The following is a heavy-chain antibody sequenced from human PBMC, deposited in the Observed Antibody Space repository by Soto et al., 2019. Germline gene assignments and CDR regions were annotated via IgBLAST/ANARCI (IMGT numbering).Heavy chain of an antibody. Sequence: EVQLVESGGGLVKPGGSLRLSCAASGFSFSIYNRNWVRQAPGKGLEWVSSIGSSSSYTYHADSVKGRFTVSRDNAKNSLDLQMNCLRAEDTAVYYGARDGAAAGFNYWGQGTEVTVSS. CDR1: GFSFSIYN. CDR2: IGSSSSYT. CDR3: ARDGAAAGFNY. V-gene: IGHV3-21*01. J-gene: IGHJ4*02. D-gene: IGHD6-13*01.